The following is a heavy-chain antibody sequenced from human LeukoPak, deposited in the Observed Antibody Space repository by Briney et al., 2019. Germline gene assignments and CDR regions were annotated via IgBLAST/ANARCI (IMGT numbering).Heavy chain of an antibody. V-gene: IGHV3-64*01. J-gene: IGHJ4*02. D-gene: IGHD3-3*01. Sequence: PGGSLRLSCAASGFTFSSYAMHWVRQAPGKGLEYVSTISSNGAGTHYANSVKGRFTISRDNSKKMLYLQMASLRAEDMAVYYCARDKGVGYYFDYWGQGTPVTVSS. CDR3: ARDKGVGYYFDY. CDR1: GFTFSSYA. CDR2: ISSNGAGT.